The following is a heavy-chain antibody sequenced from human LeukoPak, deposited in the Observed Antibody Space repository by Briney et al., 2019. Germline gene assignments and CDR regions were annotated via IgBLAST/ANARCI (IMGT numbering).Heavy chain of an antibody. CDR1: GGSISSYY. D-gene: IGHD6-13*01. Sequence: SETLSLTCTVSGGSISSYYWSWIRQPPGKGLEWIGYIYYSGSTNYNPSLKSRVTISVDTSKNQFSLKLSSVTAADTAVYYCARGGGYSSSWYYMDVWGKGTTVTVSS. J-gene: IGHJ6*03. V-gene: IGHV4-59*01. CDR2: IYYSGST. CDR3: ARGGGYSSSWYYMDV.